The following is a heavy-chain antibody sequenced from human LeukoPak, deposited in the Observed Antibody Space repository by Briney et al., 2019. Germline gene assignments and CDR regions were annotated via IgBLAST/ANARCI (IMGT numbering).Heavy chain of an antibody. D-gene: IGHD3-9*01. CDR2: IYYTGRT. Sequence: PSQTLSLTCTVSGGSISSYYWSWIRQPPGKGLEWIGYIYYTGRTNYNPSLKSRVTISVDMSINQFSLRLNSVTAADTAVYYCARDRLLTGNNWFDPWGQGTLVTVSS. CDR3: ARDRLLTGNNWFDP. CDR1: GGSISSYY. V-gene: IGHV4-59*01. J-gene: IGHJ5*02.